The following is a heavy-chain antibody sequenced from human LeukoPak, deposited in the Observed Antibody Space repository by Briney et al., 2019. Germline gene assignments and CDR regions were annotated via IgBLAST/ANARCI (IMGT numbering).Heavy chain of an antibody. CDR1: GFTFSRYA. V-gene: IGHV3-64*01. D-gene: IGHD3-22*01. CDR3: ARRPNYDYYDSSGKRYYYGMDV. CDR2: ISSNGGST. Sequence: GGSLRLSCAASGFTFSRYAMHWVRQAPGKGLEHLSAISSNGGSTYYANSVTARFTISRDNSKNTLYLQMNSLRAEDTAVYYCARRPNYDYYDSSGKRYYYGMDVWGQGTTVTVSS. J-gene: IGHJ6*02.